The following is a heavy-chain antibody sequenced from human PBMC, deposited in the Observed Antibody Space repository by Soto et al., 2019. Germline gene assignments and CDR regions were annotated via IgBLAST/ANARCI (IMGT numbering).Heavy chain of an antibody. CDR3: ATTYYYDSRGYYYDQRNYYYYGMDV. D-gene: IGHD3-22*01. Sequence: GESLKISCKSSGYSFTSYWIGWVRQMPGKGLEWMGIIYPGDSDTRYSPSFQGQVTISADKSISTAYLQWSSLKASDTAMYYCATTYYYDSRGYYYDQRNYYYYGMDVWGQGTTVTVSS. CDR2: IYPGDSDT. V-gene: IGHV5-51*01. J-gene: IGHJ6*02. CDR1: GYSFTSYW.